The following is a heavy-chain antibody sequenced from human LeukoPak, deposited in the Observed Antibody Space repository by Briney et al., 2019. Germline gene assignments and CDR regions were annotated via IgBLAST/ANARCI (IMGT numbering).Heavy chain of an antibody. Sequence: GGSLRLSCAASGFTFSDYYMSWIRQAPGKGLEWLSDISRSSTDTNYADSVKGRFTISRDNAKNSLFLQLNSLRAEDTAVYYCVREFGGSWGQGTLVTVSS. CDR3: VREFGGS. CDR1: GFTFSDYY. V-gene: IGHV3-11*06. CDR2: ISRSSTDT. D-gene: IGHD2-15*01. J-gene: IGHJ4*02.